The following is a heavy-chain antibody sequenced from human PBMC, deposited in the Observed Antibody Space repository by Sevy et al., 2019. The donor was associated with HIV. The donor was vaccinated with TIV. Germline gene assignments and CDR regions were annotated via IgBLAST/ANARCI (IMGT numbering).Heavy chain of an antibody. J-gene: IGHJ5*02. CDR1: GFTFSAYW. Sequence: GGSLRLSCAASGFTFSAYWMHWVRQAPGKGLEWVANINQGGSEKYYVDSVKGRFTISRDNAKNSLFLQMNSLRAEDTAVYYCARALAAAASSWGQGALDTVSS. V-gene: IGHV3-7*01. CDR3: ARALAAAASS. CDR2: INQGGSEK. D-gene: IGHD6-13*01.